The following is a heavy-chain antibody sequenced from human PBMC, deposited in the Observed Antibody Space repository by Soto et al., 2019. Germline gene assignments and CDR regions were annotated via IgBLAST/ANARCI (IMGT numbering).Heavy chain of an antibody. CDR1: GGTFSSYA. Sequence: QVQLVQSGAEVKKPGSSVKVSCKASGGTFSSYAISWVRQAPGQGLEWMGGIIPIFGTANYAQKFQGRVTITADEYTSTAYMELSSLRSEDTAVYYCARVVEMATIRGFYYFDYWGQGTLVTVSS. J-gene: IGHJ4*02. CDR3: ARVVEMATIRGFYYFDY. CDR2: IIPIFGTA. D-gene: IGHD5-12*01. V-gene: IGHV1-69*01.